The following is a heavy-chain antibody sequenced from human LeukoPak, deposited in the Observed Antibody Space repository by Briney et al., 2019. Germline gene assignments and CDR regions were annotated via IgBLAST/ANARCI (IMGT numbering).Heavy chain of an antibody. J-gene: IGHJ3*02. V-gene: IGHV3-21*01. D-gene: IGHD6-19*01. CDR2: ISSSTSYI. CDR3: ARGEGIPVAGRGATDAFDI. CDR1: GFTFSSYT. Sequence: PGGSLRLSCAASGFTFSSYTMNWVRQAPGMGLEWVSLISSSTSYIYYADSVKGRFTISRDNAKNSLYLQMNSLRAEDTAVYYCARGEGIPVAGRGATDAFDIWGQGTMVTVSS.